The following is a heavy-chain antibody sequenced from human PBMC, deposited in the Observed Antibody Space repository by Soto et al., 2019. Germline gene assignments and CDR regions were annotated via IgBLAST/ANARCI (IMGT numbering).Heavy chain of an antibody. CDR2: IWYDGSNK. CDR1: GFTFSSYG. J-gene: IGHJ3*02. D-gene: IGHD3-22*01. CDR3: ARDSSGYYRRVDAFDI. Sequence: GGSLRLSCAASGFTFSSYGMHWVRQAPGKGLEWVAVIWYDGSNKYYADSVKGRFTISRDNSKNTLYLQMNSLRAEATAVYYCARDSSGYYRRVDAFDIWGQGTMVTVSS. V-gene: IGHV3-33*01.